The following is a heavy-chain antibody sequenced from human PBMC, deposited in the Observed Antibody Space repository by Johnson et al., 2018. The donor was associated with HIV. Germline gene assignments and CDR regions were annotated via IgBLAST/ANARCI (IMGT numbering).Heavy chain of an antibody. CDR2: ISGSGDST. D-gene: IGHD6-6*01. Sequence: VQLVESGGGVIRPGGSLRLSCAASGFTFDNYAMSWVRQAPGKGLEWVSAISGSGDSTYYADSVKGRFTISRDNSKNTLYLHMNSLRAEDTAVYYCASTRLGAFDIWGQGTMVTVSS. J-gene: IGHJ3*02. CDR1: GFTFDNYA. CDR3: ASTRLGAFDI. V-gene: IGHV3-23*04.